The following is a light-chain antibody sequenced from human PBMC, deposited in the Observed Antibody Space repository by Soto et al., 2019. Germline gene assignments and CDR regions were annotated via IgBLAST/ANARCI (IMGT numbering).Light chain of an antibody. V-gene: IGLV1-47*01. CDR2: STD. CDR3: AAWDEGLGGPV. J-gene: IGLJ2*01. CDR1: SSNLGTNY. Sequence: QSVLTQSPSASGTPGQRVTVSCSGSSSNLGTNYVYWYQQLPGTAPKVLIYSTDKRPSGVPDRFSGSKSGTSASLAISGLRSEVEGVYYCAAWDEGLGGPVFGGGTKLTVL.